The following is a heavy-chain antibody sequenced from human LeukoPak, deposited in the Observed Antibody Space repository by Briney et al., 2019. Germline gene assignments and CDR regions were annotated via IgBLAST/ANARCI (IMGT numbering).Heavy chain of an antibody. Sequence: GGSLRLSCAASGFTFSSYAMIWVRQAPGKGLEWVSVIGGRDDRTYYADSVKGRFTISRDNSKNILYLQMNSLRTEDTAVYYCAKDPNPLYDFWSGYKWGQGTLVTVSS. J-gene: IGHJ4*02. CDR2: IGGRDDRT. CDR3: AKDPNPLYDFWSGYK. D-gene: IGHD3-3*01. CDR1: GFTFSSYA. V-gene: IGHV3-23*01.